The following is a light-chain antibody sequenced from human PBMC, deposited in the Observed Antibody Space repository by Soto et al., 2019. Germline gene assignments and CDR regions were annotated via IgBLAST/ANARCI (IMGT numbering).Light chain of an antibody. CDR1: QNVARNY. Sequence: EVVLTQSPATLSVSPGARAPLSCRASQNVARNYLAWYQQRPGQAPRLLIYDASTRATGIPDRFSGSGSGTDFTLTISRLEPEDFAVYFCQQYARSPLAFGGGTKVDNK. V-gene: IGKV3-20*01. CDR3: QQYARSPLA. J-gene: IGKJ4*01. CDR2: DAS.